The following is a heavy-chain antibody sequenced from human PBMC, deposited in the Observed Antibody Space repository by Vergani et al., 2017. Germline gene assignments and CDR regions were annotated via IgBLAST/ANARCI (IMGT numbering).Heavy chain of an antibody. CDR1: GFTFSSYG. J-gene: IGHJ3*02. V-gene: IGHV3-33*01. D-gene: IGHD2-2*01. Sequence: QVQLVESGGGVVQPGRSLRLSCAASGFTFSSYGMHWVRQAPGKGLEWVAVIWYDGSNKYYADSVKGRFTISRDNSKNSLYLQMNSLRAEDTAVYYCARDQRGYCSSTSCRYDAFDIWGQGTMVTVSS. CDR2: IWYDGSNK. CDR3: ARDQRGYCSSTSCRYDAFDI.